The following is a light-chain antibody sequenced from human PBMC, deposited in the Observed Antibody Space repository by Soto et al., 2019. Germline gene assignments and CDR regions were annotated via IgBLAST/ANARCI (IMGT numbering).Light chain of an antibody. CDR3: CSYTSSSTYV. Sequence: QSALPQPASVSGSPGQSITISCTGTSSDIGGYKYVSWYQQHPGKAPKLIIFDVSNRPSGVSNRFSGSKSANTASLTISGLQAEDEAGYYCCSYTSSSTYVFGSGTKLTVL. CDR1: SSDIGGYKY. CDR2: DVS. V-gene: IGLV2-14*03. J-gene: IGLJ1*01.